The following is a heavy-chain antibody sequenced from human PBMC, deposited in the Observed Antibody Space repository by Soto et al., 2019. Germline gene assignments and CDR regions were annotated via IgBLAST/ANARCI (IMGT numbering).Heavy chain of an antibody. Sequence: GESLKISCKGSGESFTNFWIGWVRQMPGKGLELMGIIYPGDSEARYSPSFQGQVTISADKSISTAYLHWSSLKASDTAIYYCARVSADYDNSGYYSFFDYWGQGTLVTVSS. D-gene: IGHD3-22*01. CDR2: IYPGDSEA. V-gene: IGHV5-51*01. CDR1: GESFTNFW. CDR3: ARVSADYDNSGYYSFFDY. J-gene: IGHJ4*02.